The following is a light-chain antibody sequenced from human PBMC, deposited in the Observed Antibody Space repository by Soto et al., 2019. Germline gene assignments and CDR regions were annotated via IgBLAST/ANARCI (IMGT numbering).Light chain of an antibody. CDR2: DNS. Sequence: QSVLTQPPSVSAAPGQKVTISCSGSSSNIGNNYVSWYQQLPGTAPKRLIYDNSKRPSGIPDRFSGSKSGTSATLDITGLQTGDEADYYCGTWDSSLSGVVFGGGTKVTVL. CDR1: SSNIGNNY. CDR3: GTWDSSLSGVV. J-gene: IGLJ3*02. V-gene: IGLV1-51*01.